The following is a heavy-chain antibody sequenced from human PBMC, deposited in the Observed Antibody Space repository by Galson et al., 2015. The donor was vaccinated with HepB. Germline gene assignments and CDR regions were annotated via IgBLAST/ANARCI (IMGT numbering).Heavy chain of an antibody. CDR2: ISGSGGST. Sequence: SLRLSCAASGFTFSSYAMSWVRQAPGKGLEWVSAISGSGGSTYYADSVKGRFTISRDNSKNTLYLQMNSLRAEDTAVYYCAKGGYYVWGSYRSAFDYWGQGTLVTVSS. D-gene: IGHD3-16*02. J-gene: IGHJ4*02. V-gene: IGHV3-23*01. CDR3: AKGGYYVWGSYRSAFDY. CDR1: GFTFSSYA.